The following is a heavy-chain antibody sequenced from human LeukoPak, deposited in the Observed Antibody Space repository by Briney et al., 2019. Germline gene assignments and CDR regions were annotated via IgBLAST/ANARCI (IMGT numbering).Heavy chain of an antibody. V-gene: IGHV4-59*01. Sequence: SETLSLTCTVSGGSISSYYWSWIRQPPGKGLEWLGYIHYSGGTHYNPSLKSRVTISVDTSKNQVSLRLSSVTAADTAVYYCARVTGYMIEDYFDYWGQGTLVTVSS. CDR1: GGSISSYY. D-gene: IGHD3-22*01. J-gene: IGHJ4*02. CDR3: ARVTGYMIEDYFDY. CDR2: IHYSGGT.